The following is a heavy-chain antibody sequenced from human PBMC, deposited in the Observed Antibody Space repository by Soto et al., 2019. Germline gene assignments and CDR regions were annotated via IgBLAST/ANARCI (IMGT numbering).Heavy chain of an antibody. V-gene: IGHV1-18*01. Sequence: QVHLAQSGPEVKKPGASVKVSCKASGYTFTSYGISWVRLAPGQGLEWMGWINIYGGGTNYAQKHQARVTMTRNTSTHTVYLELRSLTSADTAIYYCARALNYNDNSGLALWGEGTLVTVSS. D-gene: IGHD3-22*01. CDR3: ARALNYNDNSGLAL. CDR2: INIYGGGT. CDR1: GYTFTSYG. J-gene: IGHJ4*02.